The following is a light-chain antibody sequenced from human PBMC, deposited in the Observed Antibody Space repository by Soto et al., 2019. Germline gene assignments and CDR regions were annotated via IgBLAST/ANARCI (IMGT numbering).Light chain of an antibody. V-gene: IGKV3-20*01. CDR1: QSVSMY. J-gene: IGKJ1*01. CDR3: QQYGDLPWT. Sequence: EIVLTQSPATLSLSPGERATLSCRASQSVSMYLAWYQQKPGQAPRLLIYGASSRATGIPDRFSGSGSGTDFTLTINRLEPEDFAVYYCQQYGDLPWTFGKGTKVDI. CDR2: GAS.